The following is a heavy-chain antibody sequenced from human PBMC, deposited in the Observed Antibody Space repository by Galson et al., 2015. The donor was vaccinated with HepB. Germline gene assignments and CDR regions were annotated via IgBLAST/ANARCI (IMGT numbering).Heavy chain of an antibody. Sequence: SLRLSCAASGFTFSSYWMHWVRQAPGKGLVWVSRINSDGSSTSYADSVKGRFTISRDNAKNTLYLQMNSLRAEDTAVYYCARGGIRQQLVLDWGQGTLVTVSS. CDR1: GFTFSSYW. V-gene: IGHV3-74*01. J-gene: IGHJ4*02. CDR3: ARGGIRQQLVLD. D-gene: IGHD6-13*01. CDR2: INSDGSST.